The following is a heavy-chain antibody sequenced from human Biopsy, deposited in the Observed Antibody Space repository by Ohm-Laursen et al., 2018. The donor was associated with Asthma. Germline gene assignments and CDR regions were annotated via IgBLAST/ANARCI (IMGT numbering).Heavy chain of an antibody. V-gene: IGHV3-33*08. CDR2: ISNDGANK. CDR1: VLTFSSYG. D-gene: IGHD3-22*01. CDR3: AKITTDRQKANNWFDP. J-gene: IGHJ5*02. Sequence: SLRLSCTASVLTFSSYGMVWVRLAPGKGLEWVALISNDGANKFYADSVQGRFTISRDGSRNTLYLQLSTLRVEDTAVYFCAKITTDRQKANNWFDPWGQGTLVTVSS.